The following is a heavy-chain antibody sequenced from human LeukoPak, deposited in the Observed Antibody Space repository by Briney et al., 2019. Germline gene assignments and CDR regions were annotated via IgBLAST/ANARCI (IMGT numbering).Heavy chain of an antibody. V-gene: IGHV3-23*01. CDR2: ISAGGAT. D-gene: IGHD3-3*01. J-gene: IGHJ4*02. CDR1: GFTFGSQV. CDR3: AKEGGATYXDXXXXXXXXXDY. Sequence: GGSLRLSCAASGFTFGSQVMRWVRQAPGKGLEWVSTISAGGATFYADSVRGRFTISRDNSKNTLYLQMNSLRAEDTAVYYCAKEGGATYXDXXXXXXXXXDYWXXGXLVTV.